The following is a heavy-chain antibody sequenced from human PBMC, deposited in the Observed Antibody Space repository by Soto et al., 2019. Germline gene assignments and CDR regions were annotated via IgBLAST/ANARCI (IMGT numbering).Heavy chain of an antibody. CDR1: GFTFSSYA. V-gene: IGHV3-23*01. J-gene: IGHJ1*01. D-gene: IGHD1-26*01. CDR3: ATVSGRATDFQH. Sequence: EVQLLESGGGLVQPGGSLRLSCAASGFTFSSYAMSWVRQAPGKGLEWVSAISGSGGSTYYADSVKGRFTISSDNSKNTLYLQMNSLRAEDTAVYYCATVSGRATDFQHWGQGTLVTVSS. CDR2: ISGSGGST.